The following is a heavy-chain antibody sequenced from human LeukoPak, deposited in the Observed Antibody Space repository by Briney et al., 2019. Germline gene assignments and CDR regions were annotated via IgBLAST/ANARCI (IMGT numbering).Heavy chain of an antibody. CDR2: ISGSGDAT. V-gene: IGHV3-23*01. D-gene: IGHD2-15*01. Sequence: GGSLRVSCAASGFTFSSYAMSWVRQAPGKGLEWVSSISGSGDATKYADSVMGRFTISRDNSKNTLSLQMNSLRAEDTAVYYCAKSDCSSYGCKLLNYWGQGTLVTASS. CDR1: GFTFSSYA. CDR3: AKSDCSSYGCKLLNY. J-gene: IGHJ4*02.